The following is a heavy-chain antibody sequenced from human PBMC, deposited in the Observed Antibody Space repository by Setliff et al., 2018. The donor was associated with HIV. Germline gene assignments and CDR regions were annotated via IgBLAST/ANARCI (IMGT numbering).Heavy chain of an antibody. CDR1: GFTLSSYE. V-gene: IGHV4-59*04. Sequence: GSLRLSCAASGFTLSSYEMNWIRQPPGKGLEWIGYISYSGSTYYNPSLKSRVTISVDTSKNQFSLKLSSVSAADTAVYYCARGRGWYGYWGQGTVVTVSS. J-gene: IGHJ4*02. D-gene: IGHD6-19*01. CDR2: ISYSGST. CDR3: ARGRGWYGY.